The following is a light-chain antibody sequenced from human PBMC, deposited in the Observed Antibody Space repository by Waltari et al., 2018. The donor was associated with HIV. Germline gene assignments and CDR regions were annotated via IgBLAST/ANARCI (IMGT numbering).Light chain of an antibody. CDR2: EVS. CDR1: SSYIAAYNY. CDR3: SSYTSTSTLFYV. V-gene: IGLV2-14*01. J-gene: IGLJ1*01. Sequence: SALTQPASVSGSPGQSLTISCTGPSSYIAAYNYVSWYQQHPGKAPKLIIFEVSNRPSGVSNRFSGSKSGNTASLTISGLQTEDEADYYCSSYTSTSTLFYVFGTGTDVTVL.